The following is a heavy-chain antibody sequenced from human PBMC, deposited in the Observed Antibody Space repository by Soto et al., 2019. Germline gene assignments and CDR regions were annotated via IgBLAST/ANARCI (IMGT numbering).Heavy chain of an antibody. Sequence: QVQLQESGPGLVKPSQTLSLTCTVSGGSISSGGYYWSWIRQHPGKVLEWIGYIYYSGSTYYNPSLKSRVTISVDTSKNQFSLKLSSVTAADTAVYYCASESAVGDYEGSGSRAFDIWGQGTMVTVSS. J-gene: IGHJ3*02. CDR2: IYYSGST. D-gene: IGHD4-17*01. V-gene: IGHV4-31*03. CDR3: ASESAVGDYEGSGSRAFDI. CDR1: GGSISSGGYY.